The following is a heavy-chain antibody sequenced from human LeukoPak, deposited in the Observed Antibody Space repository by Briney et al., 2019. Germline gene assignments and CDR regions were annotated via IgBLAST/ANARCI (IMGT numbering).Heavy chain of an antibody. CDR2: VYYSGTSSGNT. J-gene: IGHJ4*02. Sequence: SETLSLTCTVSGGSLSSSPYYWGWIRPPPGKGLEWLVSVYYSGTSSGNTYYNPSLESRVNMSVDASNNQFSLKLSSVTAADTAIYYCARSTFYIHFDSWGQGTLVTVSS. CDR3: ARSTFYIHFDS. V-gene: IGHV4-39*01. CDR1: GGSLSSSPYY. D-gene: IGHD2/OR15-2a*01.